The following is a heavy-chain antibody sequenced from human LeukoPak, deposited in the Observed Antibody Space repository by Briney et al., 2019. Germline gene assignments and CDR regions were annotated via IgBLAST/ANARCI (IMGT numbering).Heavy chain of an antibody. CDR3: ARQTGSGLFTLP. V-gene: IGHV4-39*01. D-gene: IGHD3/OR15-3a*01. J-gene: IGHJ4*02. CDR1: GVSISSSNSY. Sequence: SETLSLTCTVSGVSISSSNSYWGWIRQPPGKGLEWIGSIYYTGNTYYNASVKSRITISIDTAKNQNSLRLTSVTAADTAMYYCARQTGSGLFTLPGGQGTLVTVSS. CDR2: IYYTGNT.